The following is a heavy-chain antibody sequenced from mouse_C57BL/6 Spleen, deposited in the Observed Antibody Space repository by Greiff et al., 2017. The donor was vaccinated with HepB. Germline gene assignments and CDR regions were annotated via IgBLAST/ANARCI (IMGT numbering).Heavy chain of an antibody. CDR3: ARDYYGSSPWYYAMDY. CDR1: GYAFSSSW. CDR2: IYPGDGDT. J-gene: IGHJ4*01. V-gene: IGHV1-82*01. D-gene: IGHD1-1*01. Sequence: VQLQQSGPELVKPGASVKISCKASGYAFSSSWMNWVKQRPGKGLEWIGRIYPGDGDTNYNGKFKGKATLTADKSSSTAYMQLSSLTSEDSAVYFCARDYYGSSPWYYAMDYWGQGTSVTVAS.